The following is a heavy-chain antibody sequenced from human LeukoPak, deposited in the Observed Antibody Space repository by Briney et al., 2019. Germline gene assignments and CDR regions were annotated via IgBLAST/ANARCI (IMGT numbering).Heavy chain of an antibody. D-gene: IGHD6-19*01. J-gene: IGHJ4*02. Sequence: GGSLRLSCAASGFTFSSYSMNWVRQAPGKGLEWVSSISSSSSYIYYADSVKGRFTISRDNAKNSLYLQMNSLRAEDTAVYYCASGHAFGAGTQYFDYWGQGTLVTVSS. V-gene: IGHV3-21*01. CDR2: ISSSSSYI. CDR3: ASGHAFGAGTQYFDY. CDR1: GFTFSSYS.